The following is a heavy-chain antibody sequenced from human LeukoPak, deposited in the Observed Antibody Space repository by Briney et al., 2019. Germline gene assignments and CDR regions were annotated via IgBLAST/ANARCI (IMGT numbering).Heavy chain of an antibody. D-gene: IGHD2-8*01. V-gene: IGHV1-69*04. CDR2: IIPILNIP. CDR1: GGTFDNSA. CDR3: AREEMDVGYYGLDV. J-gene: IGHJ6*02. Sequence: SVKVSCKASGGTFDNSAINWVRQAPGQGLEWMGRIIPILNIPNYAQKLQGRVTIAADKSTSTAYMELSSLRSDDTAVYYCAREEMDVGYYGLDVWGQGTTVTVSS.